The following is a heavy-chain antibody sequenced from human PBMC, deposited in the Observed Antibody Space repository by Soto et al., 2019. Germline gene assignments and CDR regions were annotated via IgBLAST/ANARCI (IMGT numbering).Heavy chain of an antibody. CDR2: IYYSGST. J-gene: IGHJ4*02. CDR1: GGSISSSSYY. D-gene: IGHD3-3*01. Sequence: QLQLQESGPGLVKPSETLSLTCTVSGGSISSSSYYWGWIRQPPGKGLEWIGGIYYSGSTYYNPSLKSRVTISVDTSKNQFSLKLSSVTAADTAVYYCARLSLRVEWLLGATDYWGQGTLVTVSS. CDR3: ARLSLRVEWLLGATDY. V-gene: IGHV4-39*01.